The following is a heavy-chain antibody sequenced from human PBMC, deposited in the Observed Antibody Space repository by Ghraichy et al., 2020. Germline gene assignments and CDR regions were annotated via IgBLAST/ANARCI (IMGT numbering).Heavy chain of an antibody. V-gene: IGHV4-39*01. Sequence: SETLSLTCTVSGRSISSSSYYWGWIRQPPGKGLEWIGSIYYSGSTYYNPSLKSRVTISVDTSKNQFSLKLSSVTAADTAVYYCARLGPRDYFDYWGQGTLVTVSS. CDR1: GRSISSSSYY. J-gene: IGHJ4*02. CDR3: ARLGPRDYFDY. CDR2: IYYSGST. D-gene: IGHD3-10*01.